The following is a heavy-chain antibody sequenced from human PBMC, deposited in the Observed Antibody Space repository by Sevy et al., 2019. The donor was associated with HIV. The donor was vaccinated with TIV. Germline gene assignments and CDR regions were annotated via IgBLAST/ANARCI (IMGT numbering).Heavy chain of an antibody. V-gene: IGHV5-51*01. J-gene: IGHJ4*02. CDR2: IYPGDSDT. Sequence: GESLKISCKGSGYSFTSYWIGWVRQMPGKGLEWMGIIYPGDSDTRYSPSFQGQVTISADKSISTAYLQWSSLMASDTAMYYCARALITMVRGVIIFGFDYWGQGTLVTVSS. D-gene: IGHD3-10*01. CDR3: ARALITMVRGVIIFGFDY. CDR1: GYSFTSYW.